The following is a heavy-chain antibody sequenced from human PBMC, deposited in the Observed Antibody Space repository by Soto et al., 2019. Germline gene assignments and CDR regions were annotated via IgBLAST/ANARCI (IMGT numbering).Heavy chain of an antibody. CDR3: ARDLDTAMVHYFDY. CDR2: IYYSGST. V-gene: IGHV4-59*01. Sequence: SETLSLTCTVSGGSIIRYSWSWIRQPPGKGLEWIGYIYYSGSTNYNPSLKSRVTISVDTSKNQFSLKLSSVTAADTAVYYCARDLDTAMVHYFDYWGQGTLVTVSS. J-gene: IGHJ4*02. CDR1: GGSIIRYS. D-gene: IGHD5-18*01.